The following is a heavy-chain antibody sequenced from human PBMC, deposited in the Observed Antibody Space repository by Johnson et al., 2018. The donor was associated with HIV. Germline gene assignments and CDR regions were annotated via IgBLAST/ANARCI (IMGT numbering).Heavy chain of an antibody. D-gene: IGHD3-22*01. CDR3: ARGRHSSGYYTAAFDI. CDR2: INWNGCST. J-gene: IGHJ3*02. CDR1: GFTVSSNY. Sequence: AASGFTVSSNYMSWVRQAPGKGPEWVSGINWNGCSTGSVDSVKGRFTISRDSAKNSLYLQMNSLRAEDTALYYCARGRHSSGYYTAAFDIWGQGTMVTVSS. V-gene: IGHV3-20*04.